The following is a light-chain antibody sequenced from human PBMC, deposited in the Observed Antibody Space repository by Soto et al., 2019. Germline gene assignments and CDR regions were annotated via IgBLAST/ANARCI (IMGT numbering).Light chain of an antibody. Sequence: EIVMTQSPATLSVSPGERATLSCRASQSVSSKLAWYQQKPGQAPRLLIYGASTRATGVPARFSGSGSGTDFILTITSLQSEDFAIYYCQQYNNWPPWAFGQGTKVEIK. CDR1: QSVSSK. J-gene: IGKJ1*01. V-gene: IGKV3-15*01. CDR2: GAS. CDR3: QQYNNWPPWA.